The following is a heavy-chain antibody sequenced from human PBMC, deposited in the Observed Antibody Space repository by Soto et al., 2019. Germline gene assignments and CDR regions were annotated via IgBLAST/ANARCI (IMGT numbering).Heavy chain of an antibody. V-gene: IGHV4-31*03. D-gene: IGHD3-10*01. Sequence: SETLSLTCTVSGGSISSGGYYWSLIRQHPGKGLEWIGYIYYSGSTYYNPSLKRRVTISVDPSKNQFSLKLSSVTAADTAVYYCARSRSYYNSPHNLLNYYYYGLDVCGQGTTVTMSS. CDR1: GGSISSGGYY. CDR3: ARSRSYYNSPHNLLNYYYYGLDV. J-gene: IGHJ6*02. CDR2: IYYSGST.